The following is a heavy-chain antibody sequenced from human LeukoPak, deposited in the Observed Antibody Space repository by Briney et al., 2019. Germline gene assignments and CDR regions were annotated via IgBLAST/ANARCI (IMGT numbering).Heavy chain of an antibody. D-gene: IGHD2-2*01. CDR2: IIPILGIA. CDR1: GGTFSSYT. V-gene: IGHV1-69*02. Sequence: SVKVSCKASGGTFSSYTISWVRQAPGQGLEWMGRIIPILGIANYAQKFQGRVTITADKSTSTAYMELSSLRSEDTAVYYCARVRDIVVVPAATSWFDPWGQGTLVTVSS. CDR3: ARVRDIVVVPAATSWFDP. J-gene: IGHJ5*02.